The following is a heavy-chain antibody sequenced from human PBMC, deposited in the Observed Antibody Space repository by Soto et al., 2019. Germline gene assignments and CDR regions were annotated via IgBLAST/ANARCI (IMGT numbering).Heavy chain of an antibody. CDR3: ARDPNIVLVPAALRSYYYYYGMDV. Sequence: GGSLRLSCAASGFTFSSYWMSWVRQAPGKGLEWVANIKQDGSEKYYVDSVKGRFTISRDNAKNSLYLQMNSLRAEDTAVYYCARDPNIVLVPAALRSYYYYYGMDVWGQGT. CDR1: GFTFSSYW. D-gene: IGHD2-2*01. V-gene: IGHV3-7*01. CDR2: IKQDGSEK. J-gene: IGHJ6*02.